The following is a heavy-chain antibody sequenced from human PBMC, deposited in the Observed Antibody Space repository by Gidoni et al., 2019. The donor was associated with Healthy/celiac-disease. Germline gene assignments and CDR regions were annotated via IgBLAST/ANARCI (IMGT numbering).Heavy chain of an antibody. CDR2: IYTSGST. CDR1: GGSISSGSYY. D-gene: IGHD7-27*01. CDR3: ARAGDYYYYYCMDV. V-gene: IGHV4-61*02. Sequence: VSGGSISSGSYYWSWIRQPAGKGLEWIGRIYTSGSTNYNPSLKSRVTMSVDTSKNQFSLKLSSVTAADTAVYYCARAGDYYYYYCMDVWGKGTTVTVSS. J-gene: IGHJ6*03.